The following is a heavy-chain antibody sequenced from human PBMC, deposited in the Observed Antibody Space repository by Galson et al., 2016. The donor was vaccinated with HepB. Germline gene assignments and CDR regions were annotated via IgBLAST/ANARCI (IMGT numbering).Heavy chain of an antibody. CDR1: GGSISSGDPY. CDR2: IYHSGTT. D-gene: IGHD3-10*01. Sequence: TLSLTCSVSGGSISSGDPYWRWIRQHPGKGLEWIGDIYHSGTTYYNPSLKSRVTISVDTSKNQFSLKLSSVTAADTAVYYCATYGSGSYSDYYFDYWGQGTLATVSP. CDR3: ATYGSGSYSDYYFDY. J-gene: IGHJ4*02. V-gene: IGHV4-31*03.